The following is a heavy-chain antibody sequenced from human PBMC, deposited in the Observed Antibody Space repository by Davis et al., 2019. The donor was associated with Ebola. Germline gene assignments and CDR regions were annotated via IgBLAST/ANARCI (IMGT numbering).Heavy chain of an antibody. D-gene: IGHD6-13*01. Sequence: PGGSLRLSCAASGFIFDDYAMHWVRQAPGKGLEWVSSINWNSGTIDYADSVKGRFTISRDIAKNSLYLQMNSLRAEDTALYYCAKDEHYSSSLIDYWGQGTLVTVSS. CDR3: AKDEHYSSSLIDY. J-gene: IGHJ4*02. CDR1: GFIFDDYA. V-gene: IGHV3-9*01. CDR2: INWNSGTI.